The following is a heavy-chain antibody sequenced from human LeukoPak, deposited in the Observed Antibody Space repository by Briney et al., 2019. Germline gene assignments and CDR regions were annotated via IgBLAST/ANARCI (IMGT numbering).Heavy chain of an antibody. V-gene: IGHV4-38-2*01. CDR3: ARSTYDSLDY. CDR1: GYSISSGYH. J-gene: IGHJ4*02. CDR2: IYHSGST. Sequence: SETLSLTCAVSGYSISSGYHWGWIRQPPGKGLEWIGNIYHSGSTYYNPSLKSRVTISVGTSKNQFSLKLNSVTAADTAMYYCARSTYDSLDYWGQGILVTVSS. D-gene: IGHD3-3*01.